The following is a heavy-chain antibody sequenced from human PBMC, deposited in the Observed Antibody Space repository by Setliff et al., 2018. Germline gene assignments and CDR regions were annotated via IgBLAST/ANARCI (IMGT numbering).Heavy chain of an antibody. CDR3: VRHVWSYDYIVPGWFDS. V-gene: IGHV4-39*01. Sequence: SETLSLTCTVSGGSMSDSRYFWGWIRQPPGKGLEWIGSIYYSGITYYTPSLKSRVTVSVDTSRIQFSLNLRSVTAEDTAVYYCVRHVWSYDYIVPGWFDSWGQGTRVTVSS. J-gene: IGHJ5*01. CDR2: IYYSGIT. D-gene: IGHD3-16*01. CDR1: GGSMSDSRYF.